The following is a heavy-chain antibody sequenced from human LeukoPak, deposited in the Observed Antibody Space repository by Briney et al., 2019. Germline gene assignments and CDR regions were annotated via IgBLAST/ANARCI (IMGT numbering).Heavy chain of an antibody. V-gene: IGHV3-53*01. CDR1: GFTVSSNY. J-gene: IGHJ6*04. CDR2: IYSGGST. D-gene: IGHD2-15*01. Sequence: LGGSLRLSCAASGFTVSSNYMSWVRQAPGKGLEWVSVIYSGGSTYYADSVKGRFTISRDNSKNTLYLQMNSLRAEDTAVYYCARDSEDLDYYFGMDVWGKGTTVTVSS. CDR3: ARDSEDLDYYFGMDV.